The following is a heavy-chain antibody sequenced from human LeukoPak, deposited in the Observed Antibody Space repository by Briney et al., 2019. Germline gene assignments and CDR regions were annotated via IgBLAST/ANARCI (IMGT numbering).Heavy chain of an antibody. V-gene: IGHV4-59*12. D-gene: IGHD6-13*01. CDR2: FYYSGST. CDR3: AREEQQLSGYYFDY. Sequence: PSETLSLTCTVSDGSISRYHWYWIRQTPGKGLEWIGYFYYSGSTEYNRSLKSRVTISMDMSKNQFTLKVSSVTAADTAVYYCAREEQQLSGYYFDYWGQGTLVTVSS. J-gene: IGHJ4*02. CDR1: DGSISRYH.